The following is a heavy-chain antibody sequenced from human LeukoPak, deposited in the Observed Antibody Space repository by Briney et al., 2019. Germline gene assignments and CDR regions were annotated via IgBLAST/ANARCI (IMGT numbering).Heavy chain of an antibody. CDR3: ATREYPGCCSSTSCYEFDY. CDR2: IKSKTDGGTT. D-gene: IGHD2-2*01. V-gene: IGHV3-15*01. CDR1: GFTFSSNG. Sequence: GGSLRLSCAASGFTFSSNGMHWVRQAPGKGLEWVGRIKSKTDGGTTDYAAPVKGRFTISRDDSKNTLYLQMNSLKTEDTAVYYCATREYPGCCSSTSCYEFDYWGQGTLVTVSS. J-gene: IGHJ4*02.